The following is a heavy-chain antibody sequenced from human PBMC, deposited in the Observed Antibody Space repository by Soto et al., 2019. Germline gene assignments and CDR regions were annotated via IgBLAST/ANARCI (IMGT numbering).Heavy chain of an antibody. CDR1: GGSISSYY. CDR2: IYYSGST. J-gene: IGHJ5*02. V-gene: IGHV4-59*01. Sequence: SETLSLTCTVSGGSISSYYWSWIRQPPGKGLEWIGYIYYSGSTNYNPSLKSRVTISVDTSKNQFSLKLSSVTAADTAVYFCARDRWTSRANWFDPWGPGTLVTVSS. CDR3: ARDRWTSRANWFDP. D-gene: IGHD3-16*02.